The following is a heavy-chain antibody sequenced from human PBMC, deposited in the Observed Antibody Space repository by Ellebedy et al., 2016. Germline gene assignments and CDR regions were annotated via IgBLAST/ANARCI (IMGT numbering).Heavy chain of an antibody. CDR3: AKDFPHYDFWSGYSGGPNYFDY. CDR1: GFTFSSYA. J-gene: IGHJ4*02. D-gene: IGHD3-3*01. CDR2: ISGSGGST. Sequence: GESLKISXAASGFTFSSYAMSWVRQAPGKGLEWVSAISGSGGSTYYADSVKGRFTISRDNSKNTLYLQMNSLRAEDTAVYYCAKDFPHYDFWSGYSGGPNYFDYWGQGTLVTVSS. V-gene: IGHV3-23*01.